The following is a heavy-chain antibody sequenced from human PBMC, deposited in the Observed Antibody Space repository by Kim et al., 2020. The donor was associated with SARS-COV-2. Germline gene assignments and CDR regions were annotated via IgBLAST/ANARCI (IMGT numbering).Heavy chain of an antibody. CDR3: TRILGTPFAFWDAFD. J-gene: IGHJ3*02. D-gene: IGHD1-1*01. CDR2: IRSKANSYAT. Sequence: GGSLRLSCAASVFTFSDSPMHWVRQASGKGLEWVGRIRSKANSYATAYAASVRGRFIISRDDSKNTAYLQMNSLKTEDTAVYYCTRILGTPFAFWDAFD. V-gene: IGHV3-73*01. CDR1: VFTFSDSP.